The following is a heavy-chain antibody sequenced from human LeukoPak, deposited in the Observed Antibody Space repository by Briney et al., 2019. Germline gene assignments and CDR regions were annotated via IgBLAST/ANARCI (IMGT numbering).Heavy chain of an antibody. CDR1: GGTFSSYA. CDR3: ARSLELQLFAFDI. V-gene: IGHV1-69*05. J-gene: IGHJ3*02. Sequence: SVKVSCKASGGTFSSYAISWVRQAPGQGLEWMGGIIPIFGTANYAQKFQGRVTITTDESTSTAYMELSSLRSEDTAVYYCARSLELQLFAFDIWGQGTMVTVSS. D-gene: IGHD1-7*01. CDR2: IIPIFGTA.